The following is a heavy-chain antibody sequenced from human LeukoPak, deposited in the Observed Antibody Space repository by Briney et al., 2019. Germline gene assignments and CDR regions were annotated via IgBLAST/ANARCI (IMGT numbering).Heavy chain of an antibody. CDR1: AFTFSSYG. Sequence: PGGSLRLSCAASAFTFSSYGMHWVRQAPGKGLKWVAVISYDGSNKYYADSVKGRFTISRDNSKNTLYLQTNSLRAEDTAVYYCARTLYYYDSSGYFYWGQGTLVTVSS. J-gene: IGHJ4*02. V-gene: IGHV3-30*03. CDR3: ARTLYYYDSSGYFY. D-gene: IGHD3-22*01. CDR2: ISYDGSNK.